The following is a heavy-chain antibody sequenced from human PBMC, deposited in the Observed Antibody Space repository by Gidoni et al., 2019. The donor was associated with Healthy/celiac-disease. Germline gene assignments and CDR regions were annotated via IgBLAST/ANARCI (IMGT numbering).Heavy chain of an antibody. V-gene: IGHV1-69*04. CDR2: IIPIRGIA. D-gene: IGHD6-19*01. J-gene: IGHJ5*02. CDR1: GATFSLYA. CDR3: ARVAVPNWFDP. Sequence: QVQLLPSAAEVQKPGPSVQVSCQASGATFSLYAISRVRQAPGQGLEWMGRIIPIRGIANYEQKFQGRVTITAEKSTSTAYMELSSLRAEDTAVYYCARVAVPNWFDPWGQGTLVTVSS.